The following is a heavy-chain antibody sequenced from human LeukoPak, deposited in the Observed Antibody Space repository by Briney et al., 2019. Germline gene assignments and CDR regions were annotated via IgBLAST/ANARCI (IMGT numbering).Heavy chain of an antibody. J-gene: IGHJ4*02. Sequence: PGGSLRLSCAASGFTFSSYWMHWVRQAPGKGLVWVTRINSDGSSTNYADSVKGRFTISRDNAQNTLYLQMNSLRAEDTAVYYCARDSLGDFWSGSQSSDYWGQGTLVTVSS. V-gene: IGHV3-74*01. CDR1: GFTFSSYW. CDR2: INSDGSST. CDR3: ARDSLGDFWSGSQSSDY. D-gene: IGHD3-3*01.